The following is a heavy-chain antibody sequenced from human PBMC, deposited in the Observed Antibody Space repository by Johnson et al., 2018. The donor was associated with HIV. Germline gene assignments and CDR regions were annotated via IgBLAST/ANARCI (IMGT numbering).Heavy chain of an antibody. Sequence: QVQLVDSGGGVVQPGRSLRLSCAASGFTFSMSSMHWVRQAPGKGLEWVAIIAYDGSNKYYADSVKGRFTISSDNSKNTLYLQMNTLRAEDTAGYYCARERWGGMVTHFDIWGQGTMVTVSS. CDR3: ARERWGGMVTHFDI. V-gene: IGHV3-30-3*01. CDR2: IAYDGSNK. J-gene: IGHJ3*02. D-gene: IGHD5-18*01. CDR1: GFTFSMSS.